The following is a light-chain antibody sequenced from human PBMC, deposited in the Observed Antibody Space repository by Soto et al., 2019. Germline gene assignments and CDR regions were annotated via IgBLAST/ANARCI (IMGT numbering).Light chain of an antibody. CDR3: QQYYTTPLT. CDR1: QSILYSSNNKNY. J-gene: IGKJ4*01. V-gene: IGKV4-1*01. Sequence: DIVMTQSPDSLAVSLGERATINCKSSQSILYSSNNKNYLAWYQQKPGQPPKLLIYLTSTRESGVPVRFTGSGSGTDFTLPISSLQAEDVAVYYCQQYYTTPLTFGGGTTVEIK. CDR2: LTS.